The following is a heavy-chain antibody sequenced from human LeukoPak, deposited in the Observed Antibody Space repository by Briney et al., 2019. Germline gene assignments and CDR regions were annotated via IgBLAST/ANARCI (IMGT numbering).Heavy chain of an antibody. J-gene: IGHJ4*02. CDR2: ISYDGSNK. D-gene: IGHD4-11*01. Sequence: GGSLRLSCAASGFTFSSYAMHWVRQAPGTGLEWVAVISYDGSNKYYADPVKGRFTISRENSRNPLYLQMTSLRAEAPALYYCARGVTTAIWSSFDYWGQGTLVTVSS. CDR3: ARGVTTAIWSSFDY. V-gene: IGHV3-30*04. CDR1: GFTFSSYA.